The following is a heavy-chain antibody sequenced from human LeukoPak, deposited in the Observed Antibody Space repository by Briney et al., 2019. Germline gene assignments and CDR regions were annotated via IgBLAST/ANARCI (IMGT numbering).Heavy chain of an antibody. J-gene: IGHJ3*02. V-gene: IGHV1-8*01. CDR1: GYTFTSYD. D-gene: IGHD6-19*01. CDR3: ARGRFSSGWLLGAFDI. Sequence: ASVKVSCKASGYTFTSYDINWVRQATGQGLEWMGWMNPNSGNTDYAQKFQGRVTMTRNTSISTAYVELSSLRSEDTAVYYCARGRFSSGWLLGAFDIWGQGTMVTVSS. CDR2: MNPNSGNT.